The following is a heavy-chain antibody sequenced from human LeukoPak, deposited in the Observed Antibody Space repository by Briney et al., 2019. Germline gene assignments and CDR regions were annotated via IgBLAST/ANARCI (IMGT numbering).Heavy chain of an antibody. CDR2: ISGSGGST. V-gene: IGHV3-23*01. CDR1: GFTFSSYA. Sequence: GGSLRLSCAASGFTFSSYAMSWVRQAPGKGLEWVSAISGSGGSTYYADSVKGRFTISRDNSKNTLYLQMNSLRAEDTAVYYCAKDDINLGYCSSTSCDDYWGQGTLVTVSS. CDR3: AKDDINLGYCSSTSCDDY. J-gene: IGHJ4*02. D-gene: IGHD2-2*01.